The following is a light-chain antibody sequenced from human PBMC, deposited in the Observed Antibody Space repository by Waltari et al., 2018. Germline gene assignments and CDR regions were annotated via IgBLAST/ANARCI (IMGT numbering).Light chain of an antibody. CDR1: QYVKNN. CDR2: KAS. V-gene: IGKV1-5*03. Sequence: DIQMTQSPSTLPASVGHRVTITCRASQYVKNNLAWFQQKPGKAPKVLIHKASRLESGVPSRCSGSGSGTEFILSISSLQPDDFATYDCQEYDSLPITFGGGTKVEIK. CDR3: QEYDSLPIT. J-gene: IGKJ4*01.